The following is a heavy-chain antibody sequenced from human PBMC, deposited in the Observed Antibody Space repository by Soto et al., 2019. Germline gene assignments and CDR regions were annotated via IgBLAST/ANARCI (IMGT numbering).Heavy chain of an antibody. CDR1: GFIFGRFG. Sequence: QVQLVESGGGVVQPGRSLKLSCAASGFIFGRFGMHWVRQPPGKGLEWVAVIWNDGSNKLYVDSVQGRFTISRDNSKNILYLQMNSLRAEDTAVFYCAKDKETSPGGDYFDSWGQGTLVTVSS. D-gene: IGHD3-10*01. CDR3: AKDKETSPGGDYFDS. J-gene: IGHJ4*02. V-gene: IGHV3-33*06. CDR2: IWNDGSNK.